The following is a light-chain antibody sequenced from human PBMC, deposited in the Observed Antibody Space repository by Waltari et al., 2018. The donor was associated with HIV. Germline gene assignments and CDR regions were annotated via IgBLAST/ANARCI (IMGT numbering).Light chain of an antibody. Sequence: QSELSQPPSASGTPGQRVAISCSGSSSNIGSNTVNWYQQIPDTAPKLLSYSNNELHAGVPDRFAGSKSVTSAALAITGIQSEDEAEYYCALWDDSLNGVLFGGGTKLTVL. CDR2: SNN. V-gene: IGLV1-44*01. J-gene: IGLJ2*01. CDR1: SSNIGSNT. CDR3: ALWDDSLNGVL.